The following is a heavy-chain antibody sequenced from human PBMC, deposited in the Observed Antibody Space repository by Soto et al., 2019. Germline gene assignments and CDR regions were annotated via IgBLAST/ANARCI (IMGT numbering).Heavy chain of an antibody. CDR3: AKVHXXSXXYFXYFDY. CDR2: ISGSGGST. Sequence: PGGSLRLSCAASGFTFSSYAMSWVRQAPGKGLEWVSAISGSGGSTYYADSVKGRFTISRDNSKNTLYLQMNSLRAEDTAVYYCAKVHXXSXXYFXYFDYWGQGXXVTXXS. V-gene: IGHV3-23*01. D-gene: IGHD1-1*01. J-gene: IGHJ4*02. CDR1: GFTFSSYA.